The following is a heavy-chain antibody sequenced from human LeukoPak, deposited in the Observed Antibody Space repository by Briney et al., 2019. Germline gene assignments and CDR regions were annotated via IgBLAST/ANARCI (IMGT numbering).Heavy chain of an antibody. J-gene: IGHJ4*02. CDR1: GGSFSGSY. CDR2: INHSGST. D-gene: IGHD3-3*01. Sequence: PSETLSLTCAVHGGSFSGSYGSWIRPPPRTGLDWIGEINHSGSTNYNPSLKSRVTISVDTSKNQFSLKLSSVTAADTAVYYCARASGYYTIGFDYWGQGTLVTVSS. V-gene: IGHV4-34*01. CDR3: ARASGYYTIGFDY.